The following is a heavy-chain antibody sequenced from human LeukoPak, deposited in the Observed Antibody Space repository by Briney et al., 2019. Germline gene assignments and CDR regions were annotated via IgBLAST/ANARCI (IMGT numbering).Heavy chain of an antibody. CDR2: IYYSGST. CDR3: AREGYASGWNDY. J-gene: IGHJ4*02. CDR1: GASISSYY. D-gene: IGHD6-19*01. V-gene: IGHV4-59*01. Sequence: SETLSLTCTVSGASISSYYWSWIRQTPGKGLEWIGYIYYSGSTNYNPSFQRRVTISVDVSKNQFSLKLRSVTAADTAVYYCAREGYASGWNDYWGQGILVTVSS.